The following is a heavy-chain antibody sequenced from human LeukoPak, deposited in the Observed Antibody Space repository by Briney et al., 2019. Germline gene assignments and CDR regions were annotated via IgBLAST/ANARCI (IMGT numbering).Heavy chain of an antibody. Sequence: GGSLRLSCVASGFTFSSYAMTWVRQAPGKGLEWVSLISGSGVSAFYADSVKGRFTISRDNSKNTVYLQMNSLRAEDTAVYYCVRDPYEAYWGQGTLVTVSS. V-gene: IGHV3-23*01. CDR3: VRDPYEAY. CDR2: ISGSGVSA. J-gene: IGHJ4*02. D-gene: IGHD5-12*01. CDR1: GFTFSSYA.